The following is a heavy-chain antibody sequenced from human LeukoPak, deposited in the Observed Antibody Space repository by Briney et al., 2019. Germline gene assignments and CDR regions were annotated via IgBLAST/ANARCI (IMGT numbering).Heavy chain of an antibody. CDR1: GFSFYRYT. CDR2: ISSTSFYI. J-gene: IGHJ3*02. Sequence: GGSLRLSCAASGFSFYRYTMNWVRQAPGKGLEWVSSISSTSFYIYYADSVRGRFTISRDNAKNSLYLRMNSLTADDTAVYYCAKVSGDIVVVVADDAFDIWGQGTMVTVSS. D-gene: IGHD2-15*01. CDR3: AKVSGDIVVVVADDAFDI. V-gene: IGHV3-21*04.